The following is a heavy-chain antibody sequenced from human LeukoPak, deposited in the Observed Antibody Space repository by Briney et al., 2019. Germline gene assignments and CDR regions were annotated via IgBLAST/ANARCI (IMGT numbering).Heavy chain of an antibody. Sequence: SETLSLTCTVSGGSISSGDYYWSWIRQPPGKGLEWIGYIYYSGSTYYNPSLKSRLTISVDTSKNQFSLKLSSVTAADTAVYYCARHADYYDSSAFDYWGQGTLVTVSS. CDR2: IYYSGST. CDR1: GGSISSGDYY. D-gene: IGHD3-22*01. V-gene: IGHV4-30-4*01. J-gene: IGHJ4*02. CDR3: ARHADYYDSSAFDY.